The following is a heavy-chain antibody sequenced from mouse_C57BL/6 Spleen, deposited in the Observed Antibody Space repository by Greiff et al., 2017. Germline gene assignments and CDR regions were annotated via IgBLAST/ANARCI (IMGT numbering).Heavy chain of an antibody. Sequence: VQLQQSGAELVKPGASVKISCKASGYAFSSYWMNWVKQRPGKGLEWIGQIYPGDGDTNYNGKFKGKATLTADKSSSTAYMQLSSLTSEDSAVYFCARVYGNYWYFDVWGTGTTVTVSS. CDR1: GYAFSSYW. V-gene: IGHV1-80*01. J-gene: IGHJ1*03. CDR2: IYPGDGDT. CDR3: ARVYGNYWYFDV. D-gene: IGHD2-1*01.